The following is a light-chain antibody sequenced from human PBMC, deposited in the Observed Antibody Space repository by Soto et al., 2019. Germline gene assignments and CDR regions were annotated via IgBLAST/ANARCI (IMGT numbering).Light chain of an antibody. J-gene: IGKJ4*01. CDR3: QQFATSPLT. CDR2: DAS. Sequence: EIVLTQSPATLSLSAWERAALSCRASQSVSSYLAWYQQKPGQAPRLLIYDASNRATGIPARFSGSGSGTDFTLTISRLEPEDFAVYYCQQFATSPLTFGGGTKVDIK. CDR1: QSVSSY. V-gene: IGKV3-11*01.